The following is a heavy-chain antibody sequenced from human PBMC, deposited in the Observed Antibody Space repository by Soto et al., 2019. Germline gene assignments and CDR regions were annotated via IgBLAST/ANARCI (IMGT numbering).Heavy chain of an antibody. Sequence: QVQLQESGPGLVKPSQTLSLTCTVSGDSITSGPYYWSWIRQQPGKGLEWIGYIYFSGSTFYNPSLKSRAFISVDTSKKEFSLKVPSVTAADTALYYCARLEFRHSWFDPWGQGTLVTVSS. V-gene: IGHV4-31*03. CDR2: IYFSGST. D-gene: IGHD1-26*01. J-gene: IGHJ5*02. CDR3: ARLEFRHSWFDP. CDR1: GDSITSGPYY.